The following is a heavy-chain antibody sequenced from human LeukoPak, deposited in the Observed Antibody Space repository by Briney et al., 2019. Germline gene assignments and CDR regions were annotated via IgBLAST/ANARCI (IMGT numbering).Heavy chain of an antibody. Sequence: PGGSLRLPCAASGFTFDDYAMHWVRQAPGKGLEWVSLVIGDGGTTFYAGSVKGRFTISRDSSKNSLYLQMNSLRTEDTALYYCTKLASSSSAFDIWGQGTMVTVSS. J-gene: IGHJ3*02. V-gene: IGHV3-43*02. CDR1: GFTFDDYA. CDR3: TKLASSSSAFDI. CDR2: VIGDGGTT. D-gene: IGHD6-6*01.